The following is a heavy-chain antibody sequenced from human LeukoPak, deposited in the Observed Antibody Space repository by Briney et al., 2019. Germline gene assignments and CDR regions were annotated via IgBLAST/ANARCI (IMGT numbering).Heavy chain of an antibody. J-gene: IGHJ5*02. CDR1: GFTFSSYA. CDR2: ISYDGSNK. V-gene: IGHV3-30-3*01. D-gene: IGHD4-11*01. Sequence: PGRSLRLSCAASGFTFSSYAMHWVRQAPGKGLEWVAVISYDGSNKYYADSVKGRFTISRDNSKNTLYLRMNSLRAEDTALYYCAKGGPYSNFPFDPWGQGTLVTVFS. CDR3: AKGGPYSNFPFDP.